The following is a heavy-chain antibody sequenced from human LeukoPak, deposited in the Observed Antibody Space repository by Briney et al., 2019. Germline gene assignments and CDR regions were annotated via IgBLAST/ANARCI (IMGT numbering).Heavy chain of an antibody. D-gene: IGHD6-6*01. CDR1: GYTFTTYA. CDR3: AREYSSSSGRTFDY. V-gene: IGHV1-3*01. J-gene: IGHJ4*02. Sequence: ASVKVSCKASGYTFTTYAIHWVRQAPGQGLEWMGGINAGNGNTKYSQKFQGKVTITRDTSASTVYMGLSSLTPEDTTVYYCAREYSSSSGRTFDYWGQGTLVTVSS. CDR2: INAGNGNT.